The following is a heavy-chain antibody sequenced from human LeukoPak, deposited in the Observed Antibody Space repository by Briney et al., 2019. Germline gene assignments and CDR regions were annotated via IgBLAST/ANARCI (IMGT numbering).Heavy chain of an antibody. CDR2: INSDGSST. CDR1: GFTFSSYG. CDR3: ARVTVSGTFYYYYYYMDV. Sequence: GGSLRLSCAASGFTFSSYGMHWVRQAPGKGLVWVSRINSDGSSTSYADSVKGRFTISRDNAKNTLYLQMNSLRAEDTAVYYCARVTVSGTFYYYYYYMDVWGKGTTVTISS. V-gene: IGHV3-74*01. D-gene: IGHD6-13*01. J-gene: IGHJ6*03.